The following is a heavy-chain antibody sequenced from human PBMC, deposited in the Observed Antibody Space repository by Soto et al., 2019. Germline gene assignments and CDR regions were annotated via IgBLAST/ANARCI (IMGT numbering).Heavy chain of an antibody. CDR1: GYTFVDYF. D-gene: IGHD3-10*01. CDR2: ISLRHHST. CDR3: TRAYGAETFDF. J-gene: IGHJ5*01. V-gene: IGHV1-46*01. Sequence: ASVKVSCKTSGYTFVDYFIHWVRQAPGQGLEWMGIISLRHHSTSYAQKFQDRLSVTRDPSSTTAYMELSSLRSDDTATYYCTRAYGAETFDFWGQGTRVTVSS.